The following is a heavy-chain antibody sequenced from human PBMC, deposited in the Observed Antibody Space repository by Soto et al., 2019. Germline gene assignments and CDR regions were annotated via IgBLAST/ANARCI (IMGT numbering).Heavy chain of an antibody. D-gene: IGHD5-18*01. V-gene: IGHV3-74*01. CDR2: INSDGSST. Sequence: EVQLVESGGGLVQPGGSLRLSCAASGFTFSSYWMHWVRQAPGKGLVWVSRINSDGSSTSYADSVKGRFTISRDNAKNTVYLQMNSLRAEDTAVYYCARAGYSYGYYFDYWGQGTLVTVSS. CDR3: ARAGYSYGYYFDY. CDR1: GFTFSSYW. J-gene: IGHJ4*02.